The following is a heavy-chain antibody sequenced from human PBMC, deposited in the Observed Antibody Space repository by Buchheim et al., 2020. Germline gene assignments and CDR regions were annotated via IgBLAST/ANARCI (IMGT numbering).Heavy chain of an antibody. CDR3: ARQGDTYYYDSSGYFDY. D-gene: IGHD3-22*01. CDR2: ISYDGSNK. Sequence: VQLVESGGGLVQPGGSLRLSCAASGFTFSSYEMNWVRQAPGKGLEWVAVISYDGSNKYYADSVKGRFTISRDNSKNTLYLQMNSLRAEDTAVYYCARQGDTYYYDSSGYFDYWGQGTL. V-gene: IGHV3-30*03. J-gene: IGHJ4*02. CDR1: GFTFSSYE.